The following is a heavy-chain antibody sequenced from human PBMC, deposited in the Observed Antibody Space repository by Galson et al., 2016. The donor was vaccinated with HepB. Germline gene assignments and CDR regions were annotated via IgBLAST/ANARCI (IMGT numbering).Heavy chain of an antibody. V-gene: IGHV5-51*01. CDR1: GYSFTPYW. Sequence: QSGAEVKKPGESLKISCKASGYSFTPYWIGWVRQVPGKGLEWVGIIYPGDSDTRYSPSFQGQVTISADRSVSTAYLQWSSLKASDTAMYYCARRKNYAPDYWGQGTLVTVSS. CDR2: IYPGDSDT. D-gene: IGHD1-7*01. CDR3: ARRKNYAPDY. J-gene: IGHJ4*02.